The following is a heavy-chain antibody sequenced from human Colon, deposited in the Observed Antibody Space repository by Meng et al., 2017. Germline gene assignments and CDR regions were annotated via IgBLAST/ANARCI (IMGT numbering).Heavy chain of an antibody. V-gene: IGHV4-30-4*01. Sequence: QVHLQESGPGLVKPSHTLSLTCTVSGVSIDRCDFYWGWIRQSPGKGLEWIGYIFHSGDTYYNPSLRSRVTISVDTSKNQFSLKVSSVTAADTAVYHCLRGPGGSVWGQGTLVTVSS. J-gene: IGHJ1*01. CDR1: GVSIDRCDFY. CDR2: IFHSGDT. D-gene: IGHD3-10*01. CDR3: LRGPGGSV.